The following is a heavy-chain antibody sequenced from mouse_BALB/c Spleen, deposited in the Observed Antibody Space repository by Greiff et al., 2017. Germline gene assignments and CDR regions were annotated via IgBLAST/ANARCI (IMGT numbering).Heavy chain of an antibody. J-gene: IGHJ2*01. D-gene: IGHD2-1*01. V-gene: IGHV1-54*01. CDR3: ARDGNYVYYFDY. CDR2: INPGSGGT. CDR1: GYAFTNYL. Sequence: VQLQESGAELVRPGTSVKVSCKASGYAFTNYLIEWVKQRPGQGLEWIGVINPGSGGTNYNEKFKGKATLTADKSSSTAYMQLSSLTSDDSAVYFCARDGNYVYYFDYWGQGTTLTVSS.